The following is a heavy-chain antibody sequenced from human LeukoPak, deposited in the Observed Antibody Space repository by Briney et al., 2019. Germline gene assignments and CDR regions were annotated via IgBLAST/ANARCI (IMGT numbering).Heavy chain of an antibody. J-gene: IGHJ4*02. V-gene: IGHV4-59*08. D-gene: IGHD5-24*01. CDR1: GGSISSYY. CDR2: IYYSGST. CDR3: ARRPWGDGYTFDY. Sequence: SETLSLTCTVSGGSISSYYWSWIRQPPGKGLEWIGYIYYSGSTNYNPSLKSRVTISVDTSKNQFSLKLSSVTAADTAVYYCARRPWGDGYTFDYWGQGTLVTVSS.